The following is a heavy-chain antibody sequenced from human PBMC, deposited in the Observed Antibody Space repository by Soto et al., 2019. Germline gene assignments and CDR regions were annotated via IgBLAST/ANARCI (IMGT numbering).Heavy chain of an antibody. Sequence: SETLSLTCTVSGGSISSGDYYWSWIRQPPGKGLEWIGYIYYSGSTYYNPSLKSRVTISVDTSKNQFSLKLSSVTAADTAVYYCARDQDGTMVRGVIHAFDIWGQGTMVTVSS. CDR2: IYYSGST. CDR1: GGSISSGDYY. D-gene: IGHD3-10*01. CDR3: ARDQDGTMVRGVIHAFDI. J-gene: IGHJ3*02. V-gene: IGHV4-30-4*01.